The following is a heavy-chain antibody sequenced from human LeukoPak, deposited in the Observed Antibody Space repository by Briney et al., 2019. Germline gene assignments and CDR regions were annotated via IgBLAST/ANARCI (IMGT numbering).Heavy chain of an antibody. J-gene: IGHJ4*02. D-gene: IGHD1-26*01. Sequence: PGGSLRLSCAASGFTFPNYAMSWVGQAPGKGLEWVSAVGTSGDSTYYADSVKGRFTISRDNSKNTLYLQMNSLRVEDTAVYFCAAKFGGKYPLDYWGQGTLVTVSS. CDR1: GFTFPNYA. CDR3: AAKFGGKYPLDY. CDR2: VGTSGDST. V-gene: IGHV3-23*01.